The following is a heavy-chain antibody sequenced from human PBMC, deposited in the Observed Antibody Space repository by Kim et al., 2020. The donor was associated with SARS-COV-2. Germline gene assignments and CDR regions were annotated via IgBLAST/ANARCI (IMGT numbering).Heavy chain of an antibody. CDR1: GGSISSGGYY. CDR3: ALYCSSTSCYKDFDY. D-gene: IGHD2-2*02. CDR2: IYYSGST. Sequence: SETLSLTCTVSGGSISSGGYYWSWIRQHPGKGLEWIGYIYYSGSTYYNPSLKSRVTISVDTSKNQFSLKLSSVTAADTAVYYCALYCSSTSCYKDFDYWGQGTLVTVSS. J-gene: IGHJ4*02. V-gene: IGHV4-31*03.